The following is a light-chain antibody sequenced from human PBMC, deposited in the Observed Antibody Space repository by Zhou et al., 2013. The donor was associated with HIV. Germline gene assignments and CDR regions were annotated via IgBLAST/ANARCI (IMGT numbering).Light chain of an antibody. V-gene: IGKV3-20*01. CDR3: QRYGSSPPNT. J-gene: IGKJ2*01. CDR1: QSLSSSY. Sequence: EIVLTQSPGTLSLSPGDRATLSCRASQSLSSSYLAWYQQKHGQAPRLLIYAASSRATGIPDRFSGSGSGTDFTLTITRLESEDFAVYYCQRYGSSPPNTFGQGTKLEIK. CDR2: AAS.